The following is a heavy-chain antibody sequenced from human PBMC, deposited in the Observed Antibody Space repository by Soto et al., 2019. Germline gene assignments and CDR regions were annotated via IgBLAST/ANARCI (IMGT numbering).Heavy chain of an antibody. Sequence: SETLSLTCAVYGGSFSGYYWTWVRQPPGKGLEWLGEINHSGRTNENPSLKSRITISVDTSKNQFSLNLRSVTAADTAVYYCARGISMKVRVQGDAPDKYCFDSWGQGGLVTVSS. CDR2: INHSGRT. J-gene: IGHJ4*02. D-gene: IGHD3-22*01. V-gene: IGHV4-34*01. CDR1: GGSFSGYY. CDR3: ARGISMKVRVQGDAPDKYCFDS.